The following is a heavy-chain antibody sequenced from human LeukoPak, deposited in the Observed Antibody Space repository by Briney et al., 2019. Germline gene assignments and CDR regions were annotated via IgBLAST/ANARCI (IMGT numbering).Heavy chain of an antibody. Sequence: SETLSLTCAVSGYSISSGYYWGWNRQPPGKGLEWIGSIYHSGSTYYNPSLKSRVTISVDTSKNRFSLKLSSVTAADTAVYYCARVGYCSGGSCYDLRFDYWGQGTLVTVSS. CDR2: IYHSGST. CDR1: GYSISSGYY. V-gene: IGHV4-38-2*01. D-gene: IGHD2-15*01. J-gene: IGHJ4*02. CDR3: ARVGYCSGGSCYDLRFDY.